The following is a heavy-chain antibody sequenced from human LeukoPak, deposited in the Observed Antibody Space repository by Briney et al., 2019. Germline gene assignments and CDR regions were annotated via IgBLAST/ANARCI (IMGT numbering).Heavy chain of an antibody. V-gene: IGHV3-30*02. J-gene: IGHJ6*02. CDR2: IWYDGSNK. Sequence: GGSLRLSCAASGFTFSSYGMLWVRQAPGKGLEWVAVIWYDGSNKYYADSVKGRFTISRDNSKNTLYLQMNSLRAEDTAVYYCARELNYYYYYGMDVWGQGTTVTVSS. CDR1: GFTFSSYG. D-gene: IGHD1-7*01. CDR3: ARELNYYYYYGMDV.